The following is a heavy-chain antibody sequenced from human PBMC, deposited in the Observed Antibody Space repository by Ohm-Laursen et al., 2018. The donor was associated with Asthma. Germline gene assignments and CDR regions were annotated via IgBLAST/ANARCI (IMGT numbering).Heavy chain of an antibody. Sequence: SLRLSCSASGFTFSSYGMHWVRQAPGKGLEWVAVISYDGGNKYYADSVKGRFTISRDNSKNTLYLQMNSLRAEDTAIYYCAKDVLGFVAAAQDWGQGTLVTVSS. D-gene: IGHD6-13*01. J-gene: IGHJ4*02. CDR3: AKDVLGFVAAAQD. CDR2: ISYDGGNK. CDR1: GFTFSSYG. V-gene: IGHV3-30*18.